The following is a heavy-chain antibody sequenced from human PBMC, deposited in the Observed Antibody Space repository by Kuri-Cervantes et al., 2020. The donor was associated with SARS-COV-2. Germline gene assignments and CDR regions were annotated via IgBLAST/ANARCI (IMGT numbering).Heavy chain of an antibody. CDR2: ISYDGSNK. V-gene: IGHV3-30*18. Sequence: GGSLRLSCAASGFTFSSYGMHWVRQAPGKGLEWVAVISYDGSNKYYADSVKGRFTISRDNSKNTLYLQMNSLRAEYTAVYYCANLQWLLIDDAFDIWGQGTMVTVSS. D-gene: IGHD3-22*01. J-gene: IGHJ3*02. CDR3: ANLQWLLIDDAFDI. CDR1: GFTFSSYG.